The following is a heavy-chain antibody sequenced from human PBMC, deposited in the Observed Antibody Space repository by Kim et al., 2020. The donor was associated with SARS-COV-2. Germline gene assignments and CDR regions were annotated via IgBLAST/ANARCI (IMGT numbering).Heavy chain of an antibody. CDR3: ARAPRYFVWPHDAFDI. Sequence: VKGRVTISRDNSTNTLYLRMYSLRAEDTAVYYCARAPRYFVWPHDAFDIWGQGTMVTVSS. D-gene: IGHD3-9*01. V-gene: IGHV3-30*07. J-gene: IGHJ3*02.